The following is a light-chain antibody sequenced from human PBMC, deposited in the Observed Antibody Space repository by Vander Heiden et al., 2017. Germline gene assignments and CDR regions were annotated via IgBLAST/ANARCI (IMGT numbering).Light chain of an antibody. CDR2: SNN. CDR1: SSNIGSNT. Sequence: QSVLTQPPSASGTPGQRVTISCSGSSSNIGSNTVNWYQHLHGTATKLLIYSNNQRPSGVPDRFPGSRSGTSASLAISGLQSEDEADYYCAGWDDSLNDLWVFGGGTKLTVL. V-gene: IGLV1-44*01. J-gene: IGLJ3*02. CDR3: AGWDDSLNDLWV.